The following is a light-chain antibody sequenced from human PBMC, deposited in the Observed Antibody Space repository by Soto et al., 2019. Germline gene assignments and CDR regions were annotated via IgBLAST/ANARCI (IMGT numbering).Light chain of an antibody. CDR2: GAS. Sequence: EIVLTQSPGTLSLSPGERATLSFSARQSVRSSYLAWYQQKPGQAPRLLIYGASTRATGFPDRFSGSGSGTDFTLTTSILEPEDFAVYHCQQYGSSAPTFGPGNIVDIK. CDR1: QSVRSSY. V-gene: IGKV3-20*01. CDR3: QQYGSSAPT. J-gene: IGKJ3*01.